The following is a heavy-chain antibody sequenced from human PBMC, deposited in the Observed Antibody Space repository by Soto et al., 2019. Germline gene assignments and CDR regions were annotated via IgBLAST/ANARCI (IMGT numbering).Heavy chain of an antibody. Sequence: QVQLVQSGAEVKKPGASVKVSCKASGYTFTSYYMHWVRHAPGQVLEWMGRINPSGGSKSYAQKFQGRVTMTRDTSTSTVYMELSSLRSEDTAVYYCAREMEPPFDYWGQGTLVTVSS. D-gene: IGHD1-1*01. V-gene: IGHV1-46*01. CDR3: AREMEPPFDY. CDR2: INPSGGSK. CDR1: GYTFTSYY. J-gene: IGHJ4*02.